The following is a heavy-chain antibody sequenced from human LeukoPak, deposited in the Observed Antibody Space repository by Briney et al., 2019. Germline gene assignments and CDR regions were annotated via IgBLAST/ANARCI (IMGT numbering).Heavy chain of an antibody. V-gene: IGHV3-30*18. Sequence: GGSLRLSCAASGFTFSSYGMHWVRQAPGKGLEWVAVISYDGSNKYYADSVKGRFTTSRDNAKNSLYLQMNSLRAEDTALYYCAKDSRGSGSRYYGMDVWGQGTTVTVSS. J-gene: IGHJ6*02. D-gene: IGHD3-10*01. CDR1: GFTFSSYG. CDR2: ISYDGSNK. CDR3: AKDSRGSGSRYYGMDV.